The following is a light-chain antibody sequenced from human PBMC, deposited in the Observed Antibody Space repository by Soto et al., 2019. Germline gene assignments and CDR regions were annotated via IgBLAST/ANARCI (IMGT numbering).Light chain of an antibody. CDR1: QSVSSSY. Sequence: EIVLTQSPGTLSLSPGERATLSCRASQSVSSSYLAWYQQKPGQAPRLLIYGASSRATGIPDRFSGSGSGTDFTLTISRLEPEDYAVHYCLQHGSSPQLTFGGGTKVDIK. CDR2: GAS. CDR3: LQHGSSPQLT. J-gene: IGKJ4*01. V-gene: IGKV3-20*01.